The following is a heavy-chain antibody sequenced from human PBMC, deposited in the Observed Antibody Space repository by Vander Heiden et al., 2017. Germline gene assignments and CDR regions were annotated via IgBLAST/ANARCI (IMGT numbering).Heavy chain of an antibody. J-gene: IGHJ3*02. CDR2: INHSGRT. CDR1: GGSFRGYY. D-gene: IGHD3-16*01. Sequence: QVQLQQWGAGLLKPSETLSLTCAVHGGSFRGYYWTWIRQPPGKGLEWIGEINHSGRTNCNPSLKSRVTISLDTSKNQFSLKLSSVTAADTAVYYCAREGTDYVYAFDIWGQGTMVTVSS. CDR3: AREGTDYVYAFDI. V-gene: IGHV4-34*01.